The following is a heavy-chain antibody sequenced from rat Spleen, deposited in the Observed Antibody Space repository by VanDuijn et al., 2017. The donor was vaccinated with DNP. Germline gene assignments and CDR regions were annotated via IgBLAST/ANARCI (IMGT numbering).Heavy chain of an antibody. V-gene: IGHV2S75*01. CDR2: IWGDGNT. Sequence: QVQLKESGPVLVQASETLSLTCTVSGFSLTNYGVIWVRQSPGTGLEWMGIIWGDGNTDYNSALKSRLSINRDNSKSQVFLKMNSLQTEDTALYYCTSINYPGMDAWGPGASVTVSS. CDR1: GFSLTNYG. J-gene: IGHJ4*01. D-gene: IGHD1-4*01. CDR3: TSINYPGMDA.